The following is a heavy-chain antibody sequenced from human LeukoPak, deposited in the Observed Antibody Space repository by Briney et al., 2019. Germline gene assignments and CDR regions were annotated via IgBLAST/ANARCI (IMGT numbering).Heavy chain of an antibody. CDR2: TRNKANSYTT. J-gene: IGHJ4*02. V-gene: IGHV3-72*01. CDR3: ARGRYGYYDSSGYYYYFDY. Sequence: GGSLRLSCAASGFTFSDHYMDWVRQAPGKGLEWVGRTRNKANSYTTEYAASVKGRFTISRDDSKNSLYLQMNGLKTEDTAVYYCARGRYGYYDSSGYYYYFDYWGQGTLVTVSS. CDR1: GFTFSDHY. D-gene: IGHD3-22*01.